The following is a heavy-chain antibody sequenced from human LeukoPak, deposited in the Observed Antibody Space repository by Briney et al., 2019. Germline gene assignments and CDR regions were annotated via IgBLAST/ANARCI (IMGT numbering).Heavy chain of an antibody. V-gene: IGHV1-2*02. Sequence: ASVKVSCKASGYTCTGYYMHWVRQAPGQGLEWMGWINPNSGGTNYAQKFQGRVTMTRDTSISTAYMELSRLRSDDTAVYYCARDPLAGRIGYSSGWYVFNYFDYWGQGTLVTVSS. CDR1: GYTCTGYY. CDR2: INPNSGGT. CDR3: ARDPLAGRIGYSSGWYVFNYFDY. J-gene: IGHJ4*02. D-gene: IGHD6-19*01.